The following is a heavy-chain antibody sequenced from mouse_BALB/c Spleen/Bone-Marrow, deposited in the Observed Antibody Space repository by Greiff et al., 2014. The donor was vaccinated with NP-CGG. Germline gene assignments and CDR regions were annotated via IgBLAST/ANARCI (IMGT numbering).Heavy chain of an antibody. CDR2: IYPYNGGT. CDR1: GYTFTDYN. CDR3: ARRDGNYVGYFDY. D-gene: IGHD2-1*01. V-gene: IGHV1S29*02. J-gene: IGHJ2*01. Sequence: VQLKESGPELAKPGASVKISCKASGYTFTDYNMHWMKQSHGKSLEWIGYIYPYNGGTGYNQKFKNKATLTVDSSSSTAYMELRSLTSEDSAVYSCARRDGNYVGYFDYWGQGTTLTVSS.